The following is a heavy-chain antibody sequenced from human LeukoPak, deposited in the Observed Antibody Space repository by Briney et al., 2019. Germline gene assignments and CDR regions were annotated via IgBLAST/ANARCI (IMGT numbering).Heavy chain of an antibody. D-gene: IGHD6-13*01. CDR1: GYTFTDYY. Sequence: ASVKVSCKASGYTFTDYYMHWVRQAPGQGLEWMGWINPKSGGTNYAQNFQGRVTMNRDTSISTAYMELSGLRSDDRAVYYCVRDAMAAAGTGGWGQGTLVTVSS. CDR2: INPKSGGT. V-gene: IGHV1-2*02. CDR3: VRDAMAAAGTGG. J-gene: IGHJ4*02.